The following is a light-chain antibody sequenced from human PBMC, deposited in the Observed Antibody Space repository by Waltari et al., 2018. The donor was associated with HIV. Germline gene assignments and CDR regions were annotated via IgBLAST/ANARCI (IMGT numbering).Light chain of an antibody. Sequence: QSALTQPASVSGSPGPSLTISCTGTSRDVGGYNYLSWYQQHPGKAPKLMISEVSNRPSGVTNRFSGSKSGNTASLTISGLQVEDEADYYCSSYTSSSTLYVFGTGTKVTVL. J-gene: IGLJ1*01. CDR1: SRDVGGYNY. CDR3: SSYTSSSTLYV. CDR2: EVS. V-gene: IGLV2-14*01.